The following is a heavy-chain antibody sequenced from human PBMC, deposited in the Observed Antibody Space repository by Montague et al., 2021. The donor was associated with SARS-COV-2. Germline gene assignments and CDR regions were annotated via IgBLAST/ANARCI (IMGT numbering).Heavy chain of an antibody. D-gene: IGHD5-24*01. CDR3: ARVSVEMATMGVYYYYGMDV. J-gene: IGHJ6*02. V-gene: IGHV4-31*03. Sequence: TLSLTFTVSGGSISSGGYYWSWIRQHPGKGLEWIGYIYYSGSTYYNPSLKSRVTISVDTSKNQFSLKLSSVTAADTAVYYCARVSVEMATMGVYYYYGMDVWGQGTTVTVSS. CDR1: GGSISSGGYY. CDR2: IYYSGST.